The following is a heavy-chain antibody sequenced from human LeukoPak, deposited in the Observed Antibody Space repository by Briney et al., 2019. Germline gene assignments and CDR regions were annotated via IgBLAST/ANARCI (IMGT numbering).Heavy chain of an antibody. CDR2: INPSGGST. CDR3: ARAWIQLWSKSYYGMDA. V-gene: IGHV1-46*01. CDR1: GYTFTSYY. D-gene: IGHD5-18*01. Sequence: GASVKVSCKASGYTFTSYYMHWVRQAPGQGLEWMGIINPSGGSTSYAQKFQGRVTMTRDTSTSTVYMELSSLRSEDTAVYYCARAWIQLWSKSYYGMDAWGQGTTVTVSS. J-gene: IGHJ6*02.